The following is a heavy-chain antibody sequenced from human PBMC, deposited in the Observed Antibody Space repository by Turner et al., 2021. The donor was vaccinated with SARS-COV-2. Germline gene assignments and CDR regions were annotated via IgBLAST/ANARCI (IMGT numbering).Heavy chain of an antibody. CDR3: AKDIRTTPIAVAGRGAFDI. V-gene: IGHV3-23*01. D-gene: IGHD6-19*01. J-gene: IGHJ3*02. Sequence: EVQLLESGGGLVQPGGSLRLSCAASGFTFGSYAMSWLRQAPGKGLDWGSAISGSGGSTFYADSVKGRFTISRDDSKNTLYLQMNSLRAEDTAVYYCAKDIRTTPIAVAGRGAFDIWGQGTMVTVSS. CDR1: GFTFGSYA. CDR2: ISGSGGST.